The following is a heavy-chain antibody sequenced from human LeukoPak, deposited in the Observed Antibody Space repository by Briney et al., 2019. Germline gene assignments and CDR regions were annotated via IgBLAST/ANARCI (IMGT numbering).Heavy chain of an antibody. J-gene: IGHJ6*02. D-gene: IGHD6-13*01. Sequence: PGGSLRLSCAASGFTFSSYGMHWVRQAPGKGLEWVAVISYDGSNKYHADSVKGRFTISRDNSKNTLYLQMNSLRAEDTAVYYCAKGKDYLIAAAVGMDVWGQGTTVTVSS. CDR3: AKGKDYLIAAAVGMDV. V-gene: IGHV3-30*18. CDR1: GFTFSSYG. CDR2: ISYDGSNK.